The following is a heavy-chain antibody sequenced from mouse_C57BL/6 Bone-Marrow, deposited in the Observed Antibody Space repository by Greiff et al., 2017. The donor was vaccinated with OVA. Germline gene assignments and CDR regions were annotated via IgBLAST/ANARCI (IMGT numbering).Heavy chain of an antibody. D-gene: IGHD2-4*01. Sequence: VQLQQPGTELVKPGASVKLSCKASGYTFTSYWMHWVKQRPGQGLEWIGNINPSNGGTNYNEKFKSKATLTVDKSSSTAYMQLSSLTSEDSAVYYCARRIYYDYLSYWYFDVWGTGTTVTVSS. CDR3: ARRIYYDYLSYWYFDV. J-gene: IGHJ1*03. CDR2: INPSNGGT. V-gene: IGHV1-53*01. CDR1: GYTFTSYW.